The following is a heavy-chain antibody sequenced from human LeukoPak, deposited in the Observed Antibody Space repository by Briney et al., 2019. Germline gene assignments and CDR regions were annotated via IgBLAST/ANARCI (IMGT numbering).Heavy chain of an antibody. CDR1: GFTFSSYA. D-gene: IGHD2-2*02. J-gene: IGHJ6*03. CDR2: IRYDGSNE. V-gene: IGHV3-30*04. CDR3: AKDGHYQVLYWENYYYLDV. Sequence: GRSLRLSCAASGFTFSSYAMHWVRQAPGKGLEWVAFIRYDGSNEYYADSVQGRFTISRDTSKNILDLQMNSLRAEDTAIYYCAKDGHYQVLYWENYYYLDVWGKGTTVTVSS.